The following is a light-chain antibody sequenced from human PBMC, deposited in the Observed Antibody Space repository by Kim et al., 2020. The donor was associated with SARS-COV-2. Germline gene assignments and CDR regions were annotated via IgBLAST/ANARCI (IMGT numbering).Light chain of an antibody. J-gene: IGKJ2*01. Sequence: EIVMTQSPATLSVSPGERATLSCRASRSVSSNLAWYQQKPGQAPRLLIYGASTRATGIPARFSGSGSGTEFPLTISSLQSEDFAVYYWQQYNNWPMYTFGQGTKLEI. CDR3: QQYNNWPMYT. CDR2: GAS. V-gene: IGKV3-15*01. CDR1: RSVSSN.